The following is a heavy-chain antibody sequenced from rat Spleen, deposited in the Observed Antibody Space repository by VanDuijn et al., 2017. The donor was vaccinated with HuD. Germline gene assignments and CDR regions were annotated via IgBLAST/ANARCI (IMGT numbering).Heavy chain of an antibody. V-gene: IGHV5-29*01. Sequence: EVQLVESGGGSVQPGGSLKLSCAASGFTFTKYGMSWVRQAPTKGLEWVASITNTGNTPYYPESVKGRFTISRENAKNTLYLQMNSLRSEDTATYYCTRGGNYDYDHWGQGVMVTVSS. CDR3: TRGGNYDYDH. D-gene: IGHD1-10*01. J-gene: IGHJ2*01. CDR2: ITNTGNTP. CDR1: GFTFTKYG.